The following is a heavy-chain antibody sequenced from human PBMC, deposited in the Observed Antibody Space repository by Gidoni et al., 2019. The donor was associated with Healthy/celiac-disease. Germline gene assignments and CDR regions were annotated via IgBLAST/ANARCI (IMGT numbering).Heavy chain of an antibody. D-gene: IGHD3-10*01. CDR1: GFTFSSYA. Sequence: EVQLLESGGGLVQPGGSLRLSCAASGFTFSSYAMRWVRQAPGKGLEWVSAISGSGGSTYYADSVKGRFTNSRDNSKNTLYLQMNSLRAEDTAVYYCAKDLSQRYYGSGSYFRGAYWGQGTLVTVSS. J-gene: IGHJ4*02. CDR3: AKDLSQRYYGSGSYFRGAY. CDR2: ISGSGGST. V-gene: IGHV3-23*01.